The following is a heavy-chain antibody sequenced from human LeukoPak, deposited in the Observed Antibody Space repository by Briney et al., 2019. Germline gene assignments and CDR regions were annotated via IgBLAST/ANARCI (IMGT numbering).Heavy chain of an antibody. J-gene: IGHJ6*03. CDR2: IRSDGSNK. CDR3: AKDGVVGARRNYMDV. V-gene: IGHV3-30*02. CDR1: GFSFSSYG. Sequence: GGSLRLSCAGSGFSFSSYGMHWVRQAPGKGLEWMAFIRSDGSNKYYADSVKGRFTISRDNSKYMLFLQMNSLRAEDTAVYYCAKDGVVGARRNYMDVWGKGTTVTVSS. D-gene: IGHD1-26*01.